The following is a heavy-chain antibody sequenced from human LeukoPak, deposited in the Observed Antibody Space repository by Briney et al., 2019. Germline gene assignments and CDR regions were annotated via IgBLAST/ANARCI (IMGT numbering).Heavy chain of an antibody. CDR2: IIPIFGTA. J-gene: IGHJ5*02. D-gene: IGHD5-18*01. CDR1: GGTFSSYA. CDR3: ARENGYTHQGWFDP. V-gene: IGHV1-69*13. Sequence: SVKVSFKASGGTFSSYAISWVRPAPGQGLEWMGGIIPIFGTANYAQKFQGRVTITADESTSTAYMELSSLRSEDTAVYYCARENGYTHQGWFDPWGQGTLVTVSS.